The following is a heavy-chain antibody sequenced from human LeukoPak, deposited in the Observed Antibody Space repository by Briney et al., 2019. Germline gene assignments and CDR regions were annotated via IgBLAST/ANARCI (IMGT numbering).Heavy chain of an antibody. V-gene: IGHV3-11*06. D-gene: IGHD3-10*01. Sequence: GGSLRLSYAASGFTFSDYYMSWIRQAPGKGLEWVSYISSSSSYTNYADSVKGRFTISRDNAKNSLYLQMNSLRAEDTAVYYCARDSDYYGSGSALFDPWGQGTLVTVSS. CDR3: ARDSDYYGSGSALFDP. CDR2: ISSSSSYT. CDR1: GFTFSDYY. J-gene: IGHJ5*02.